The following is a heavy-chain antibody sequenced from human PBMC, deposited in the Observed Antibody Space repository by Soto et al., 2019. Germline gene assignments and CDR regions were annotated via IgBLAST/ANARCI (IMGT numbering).Heavy chain of an antibody. CDR1: GGSISSYY. J-gene: IGHJ6*02. Sequence: SETLSLTCTVSGGSISSYYWSWIRQPPGKGLEWIGYIYYSGSTNYNPSLKSRVTISVDTSKNQFSLKLSSVTAADTAVYYCARGRGGSNYYYGMDVWGQGTTVTVSS. D-gene: IGHD2-15*01. CDR3: ARGRGGSNYYYGMDV. CDR2: IYYSGST. V-gene: IGHV4-59*01.